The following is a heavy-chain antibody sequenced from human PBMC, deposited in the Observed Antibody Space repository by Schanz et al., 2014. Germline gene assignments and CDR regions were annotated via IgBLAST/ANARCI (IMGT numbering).Heavy chain of an antibody. V-gene: IGHV4-39*01. Sequence: QLQLQESGPGLVKPSETLSLTCTVSGGSVSSSYFYWGWIRQPPGKGLEWVGSIYYTGTTYYNPSLKSRVSISVETPKNQASLKLPSVTAADTAVFYCARRDNYLSAFDIWGQGTMVTVSS. J-gene: IGHJ3*02. D-gene: IGHD4-4*01. CDR3: ARRDNYLSAFDI. CDR2: IYYTGTT. CDR1: GGSVSSSYFY.